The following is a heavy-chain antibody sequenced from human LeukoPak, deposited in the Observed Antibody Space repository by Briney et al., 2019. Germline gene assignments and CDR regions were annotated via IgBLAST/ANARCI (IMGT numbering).Heavy chain of an antibody. V-gene: IGHV4-59*08. Sequence: PSETLSLTCTVSGGSISSYYWSWIRQPPGKGLEWIGYIYYSGSTNYNPSLKSRVTISVDTSKNQFSLKLSSVTAAATAVYYCAGYCSGGSCTYWYFDLWGRGTLVTVSS. CDR1: GGSISSYY. J-gene: IGHJ2*01. CDR2: IYYSGST. D-gene: IGHD2-15*01. CDR3: AGYCSGGSCTYWYFDL.